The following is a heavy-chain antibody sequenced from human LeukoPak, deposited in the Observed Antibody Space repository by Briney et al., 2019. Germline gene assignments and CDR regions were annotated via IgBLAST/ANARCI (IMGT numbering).Heavy chain of an antibody. CDR3: ARGPRGDYYYHGMDV. CDR1: GYTFTSYD. V-gene: IGHV1-8*01. Sequence: GASVKVSCKASGYTFTSYDINWVRQATGQGLEWMGWMNPNSGNTGYAQKFQGRVTMTRNTSISTAYMELSSLRSEDTAVYYCARGPRGDYYYHGMDVWGQGTTVTVSS. D-gene: IGHD3-16*01. J-gene: IGHJ6*02. CDR2: MNPNSGNT.